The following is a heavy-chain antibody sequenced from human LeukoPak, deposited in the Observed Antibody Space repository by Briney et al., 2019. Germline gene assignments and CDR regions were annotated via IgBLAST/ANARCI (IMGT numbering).Heavy chain of an antibody. CDR2: IFHSGTT. V-gene: IGHV4-4*02. Sequence: SETLSLTCAVSGGSISSTHWWNWVRQPPGKGLEWIGEIFHSGTTNYDPSLKSRVTISIDKSKNQFSLKLRSVTAADTAVYYCARDQWLLRGGDHDAFDIWGQGTMVTVSS. D-gene: IGHD6-19*01. CDR3: ARDQWLLRGGDHDAFDI. J-gene: IGHJ3*02. CDR1: GGSISSTHW.